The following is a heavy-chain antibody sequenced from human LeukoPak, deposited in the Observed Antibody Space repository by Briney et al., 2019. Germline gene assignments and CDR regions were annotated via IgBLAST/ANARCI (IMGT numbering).Heavy chain of an antibody. V-gene: IGHV4-39*01. CDR3: ARGPVVVAATPGWFDP. CDR2: IYYSGST. Sequence: PSETLSLTCTVSGGSISSSSYYWGWVRQPPGKGLEWIGSIYYSGSTYYNPSLKSRVTISVDTSKNQFSLKLSSVTAADTAVYYCARGPVVVAATPGWFDPWGQGTLVTVSS. J-gene: IGHJ5*02. CDR1: GGSISSSSYY. D-gene: IGHD2-15*01.